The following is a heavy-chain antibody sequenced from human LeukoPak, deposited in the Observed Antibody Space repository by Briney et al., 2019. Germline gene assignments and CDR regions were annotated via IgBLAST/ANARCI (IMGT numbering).Heavy chain of an antibody. V-gene: IGHV3-23*01. CDR3: AKDRAIAAAGARWAPSFDY. CDR2: ISGSGGST. D-gene: IGHD6-13*01. CDR1: GFTFSSYA. J-gene: IGHJ4*02. Sequence: PLGSLRLSCAASGFTFSSYAMSWVRQAPGKGLKWVSAISGSGGSTYYADSVKGRFTISRDNSKNTLYLQMNSLRAEDTAVYYCAKDRAIAAAGARWAPSFDYWGQGTLVTVSS.